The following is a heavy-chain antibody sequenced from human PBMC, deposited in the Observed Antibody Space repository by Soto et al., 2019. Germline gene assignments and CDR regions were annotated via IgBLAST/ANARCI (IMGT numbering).Heavy chain of an antibody. CDR3: VSPHSESSNAFDL. D-gene: IGHD3-10*01. J-gene: IGHJ5*02. V-gene: IGHV3-30*04. Sequence: PGGSLRLSCAASGFSFSHYAMHWVRQPPGKGLEWVALISYDGENQYFTDSVRGRFTISRDNSKTAVYLEMNDLRLDDTATYYCVSPHSESSNAFDLWGQGTLVTVLL. CDR2: ISYDGENQ. CDR1: GFSFSHYA.